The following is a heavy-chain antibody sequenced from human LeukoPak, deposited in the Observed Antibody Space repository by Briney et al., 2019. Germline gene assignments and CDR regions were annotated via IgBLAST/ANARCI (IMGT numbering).Heavy chain of an antibody. CDR3: ARELNGYGYYFFDY. J-gene: IGHJ4*02. D-gene: IGHD3-16*01. Sequence: SETLSLTCTVSGVSMSSYYWSWIRQPPGKGLGWIGYIYYSGSAIYYNGDTHYNPSLKSRVTISVDTSKNQFSLKLSSVTAADTAVYYCARELNGYGYYFFDYWGPGTLVTVSS. V-gene: IGHV4-59*12. CDR2: IYYSGSA. CDR1: GVSMSSYY.